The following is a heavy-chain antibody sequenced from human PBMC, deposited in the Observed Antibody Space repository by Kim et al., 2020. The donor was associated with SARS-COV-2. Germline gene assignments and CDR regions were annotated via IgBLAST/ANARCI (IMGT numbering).Heavy chain of an antibody. CDR2: ISYDGSNK. Sequence: GGSLRLSCAASGFTFSSYAMHWVRQAPGKGLEWVAVISYDGSNKYYVDSVKGRFTISRDNSKNTLYLQMNSLGAEDTAVYYCARDGHIVVVIAIAPYYYGMDVWGQGTTVTVSS. V-gene: IGHV3-30*04. CDR1: GFTFSSYA. CDR3: ARDGHIVVVIAIAPYYYGMDV. D-gene: IGHD2-21*01. J-gene: IGHJ6*02.